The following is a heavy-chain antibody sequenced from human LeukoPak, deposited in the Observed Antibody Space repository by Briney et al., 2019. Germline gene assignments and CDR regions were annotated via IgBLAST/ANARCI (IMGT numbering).Heavy chain of an antibody. CDR1: GGSISSYY. J-gene: IGHJ6*03. D-gene: IGHD5-18*01. V-gene: IGHV4-59*08. CDR2: IYYTGST. Sequence: SETLSLTCSVSGGSISSYYWSWIRQPPGKALEWIGYIYYTGSTKYSPSLKSRVTISVDTSKNQFSLKLSSVTAADTAVYYCARALRGYVPTAGNYYYYMDVWGKGTTVTISS. CDR3: ARALRGYVPTAGNYYYYMDV.